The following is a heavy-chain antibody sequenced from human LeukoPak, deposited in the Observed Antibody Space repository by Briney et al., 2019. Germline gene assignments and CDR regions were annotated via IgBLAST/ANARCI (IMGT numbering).Heavy chain of an antibody. Sequence: ASVKVSCKASGYTFTSYYIHWVRQAPGQGLEWMGLINPSGGSTNYAQKFQGRVTMTRDTSTSTVYMELSSLRSEDTAVYYCAKGHSITMIRGGQWYYCMDVWGKGTTVTISS. J-gene: IGHJ6*03. CDR1: GYTFTSYY. CDR2: INPSGGST. D-gene: IGHD3-10*01. V-gene: IGHV1-46*01. CDR3: AKGHSITMIRGGQWYYCMDV.